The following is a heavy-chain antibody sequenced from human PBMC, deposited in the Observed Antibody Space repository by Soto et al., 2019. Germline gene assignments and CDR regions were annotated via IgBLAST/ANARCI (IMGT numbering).Heavy chain of an antibody. CDR2: MKQDGSEK. CDR1: GFTFSNYW. CDR3: ARDRSYYYDSGSIDF. V-gene: IGHV3-7*01. D-gene: IGHD3-10*01. Sequence: EVQLVESGGGLVQPGGSLRLSCAASGFTFSNYWMTWVRQAPGKGLEWVANMKQDGSEKNYVDSVKGRFTISRDNAKNSLYLQMNSLRAEDTAVYYCARDRSYYYDSGSIDFWGQGTLVTVSS. J-gene: IGHJ4*02.